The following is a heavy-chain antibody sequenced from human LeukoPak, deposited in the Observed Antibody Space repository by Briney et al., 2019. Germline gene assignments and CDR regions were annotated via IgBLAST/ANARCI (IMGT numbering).Heavy chain of an antibody. Sequence: HGESLKISCKGSGYSFTSYWIGWVRQMPGKGLEWMGIIYPGDSDSRYSPSFQGQVTISADKSISTAYLQWSSLKASDTAMYYCARRGPYYYDSSGPGEWFDPWGQGTLVTVSS. CDR2: IYPGDSDS. V-gene: IGHV5-51*01. CDR3: ARRGPYYYDSSGPGEWFDP. J-gene: IGHJ5*02. CDR1: GYSFTSYW. D-gene: IGHD3-22*01.